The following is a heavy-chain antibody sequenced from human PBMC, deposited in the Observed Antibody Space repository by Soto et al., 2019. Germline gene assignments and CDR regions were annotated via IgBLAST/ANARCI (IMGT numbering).Heavy chain of an antibody. J-gene: IGHJ4*02. Sequence: GSLRLSCVASGFSFSNYNMNWVRQAPGKGLEWVSYITDSSDTVHYADSVRGRFTISRDNAGSSLYLQMNSLRDEDTAVYFCARDFGHGYYLDYWGRGTLVTVSS. D-gene: IGHD3-3*01. CDR3: ARDFGHGYYLDY. CDR2: ITDSSDTV. CDR1: GFSFSNYN. V-gene: IGHV3-48*02.